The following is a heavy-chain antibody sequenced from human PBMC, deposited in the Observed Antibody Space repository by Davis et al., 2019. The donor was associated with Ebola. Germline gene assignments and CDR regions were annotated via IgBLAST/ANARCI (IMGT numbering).Heavy chain of an antibody. CDR1: GFTFSTYT. CDR3: TKDKTMATQYWYFDL. CDR2: ISPNSRSI. V-gene: IGHV3-21*01. J-gene: IGHJ2*01. Sequence: PGGSLRLSCAASGFTFSTYTMLWVRQAPGKGLERVSSISPNSRSIYDVDSVKGRFTISRDNAKNTLDLQMNSLSAEDTALYYCTKDKTMATQYWYFDLWGRGTLVSVSS. D-gene: IGHD4/OR15-4a*01.